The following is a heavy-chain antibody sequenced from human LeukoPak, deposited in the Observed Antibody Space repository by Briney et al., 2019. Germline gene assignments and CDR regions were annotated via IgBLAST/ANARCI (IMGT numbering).Heavy chain of an antibody. CDR1: GDSVSSNGAA. CDR2: TYYRSKWYN. CDR3: TRVSLEAGFKWFDP. D-gene: IGHD6-19*01. V-gene: IGHV6-1*01. Sequence: SQTLSLTCAISGDSVSSNGAAWNWIRQSPSRGLEWLGRTYYRSKWYNDYAVTVQSRITINPVTSKNQFSLQLNSVTPEDTAVYHCTRVSLEAGFKWFDPWGQGTLVTVSS. J-gene: IGHJ5*02.